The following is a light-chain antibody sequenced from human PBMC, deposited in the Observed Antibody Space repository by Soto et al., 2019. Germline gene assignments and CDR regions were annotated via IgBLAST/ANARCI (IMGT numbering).Light chain of an antibody. Sequence: QSVLTQPASVSGSPGQSITISCTGTSSDVGGYHCVSWYQQYPGKAPTLIIYDVYNQPSGVSLRFSGSKSCNTASLTIFGLQAEDEADYYCCAHPFNNTHVVCGAGTKLTVL. CDR2: DVY. CDR3: CAHPFNNTHVV. V-gene: IGLV2-14*01. J-gene: IGLJ2*01. CDR1: SSDVGGYHC.